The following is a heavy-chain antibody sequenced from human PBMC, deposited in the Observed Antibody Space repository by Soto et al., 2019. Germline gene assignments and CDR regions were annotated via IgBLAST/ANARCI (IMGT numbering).Heavy chain of an antibody. CDR2: ISYDGSNK. D-gene: IGHD3-22*01. V-gene: IGHV3-30-3*01. J-gene: IGHJ3*02. Sequence: QVQLVESGGGVVQPGRSLRLSCAASGFTFSSYAMHWVRQAPGKGLEWVAVISYDGSNKYYADSVKGRFTIFRDNSKNTLYLQMNSLRAEDTAVYYCARDGGSMIVAAFDIWGQGTMVTVSS. CDR1: GFTFSSYA. CDR3: ARDGGSMIVAAFDI.